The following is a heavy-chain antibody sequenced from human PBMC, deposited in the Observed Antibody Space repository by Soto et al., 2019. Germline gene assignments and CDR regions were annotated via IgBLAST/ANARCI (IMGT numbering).Heavy chain of an antibody. CDR1: GLTFSHYS. CDR2: ISGGGTYR. CDR3: ARGGYSYGYYYYYGMDV. Sequence: GGSLRLSCAASGLTFSHYSMNWVRQAPGKGLEWVSSISGGGTYRYYAESVKGRFTISRDNAKNALDLQMNSLRAEDTVVYYCARGGYSYGYYYYYGMDVWGQGTTVTVSS. D-gene: IGHD5-18*01. V-gene: IGHV3-21*01. J-gene: IGHJ6*02.